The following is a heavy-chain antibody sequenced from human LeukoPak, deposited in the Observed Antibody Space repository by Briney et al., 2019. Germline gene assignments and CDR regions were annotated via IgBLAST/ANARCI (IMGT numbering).Heavy chain of an antibody. CDR3: ARDGFRYTSSSGRYYYYGMDV. V-gene: IGHV3-48*03. CDR2: ISSSGSTI. CDR1: GFTFSSYE. D-gene: IGHD6-6*01. J-gene: IGHJ6*02. Sequence: GGSLILSCAAPGFTFSSYEMNWVRPAPGKGLEWVSYISSSGSTIYYAETVQGRFTISRDNAKNSLYLQMNSLRAEDTAVYYCARDGFRYTSSSGRYYYYGMDVWGQGTTVTVSS.